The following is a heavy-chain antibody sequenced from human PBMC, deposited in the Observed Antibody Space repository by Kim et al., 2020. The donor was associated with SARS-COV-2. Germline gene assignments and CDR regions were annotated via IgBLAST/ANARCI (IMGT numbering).Heavy chain of an antibody. J-gene: IGHJ6*02. D-gene: IGHD3-16*01. CDR3: ARLWGQISQYGMDG. CDR2: IIPIFGTA. V-gene: IGHV1-69*13. CDR1: GGTFSSYA. Sequence: SVKVSCKASGGTFSSYAISWVRQAPGQGLEWMGGIIPIFGTANYAQKFQGRVTITADESTSTAYMELSSLRSEDTAVYYCARLWGQISQYGMDGWGQGTTVTVSS.